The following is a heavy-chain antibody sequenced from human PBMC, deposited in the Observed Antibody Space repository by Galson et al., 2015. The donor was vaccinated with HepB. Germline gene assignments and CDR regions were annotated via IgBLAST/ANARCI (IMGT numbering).Heavy chain of an antibody. Sequence: SLRLSCAASGFTFSSYWMHWVRQAPGKGLVWVSRINSDGSSTSYADSVKGRLTISRDNAKNTLYLQMNSLRAEDTAVYYCARAMVRVERPERYYYYGMDVWGQGTTVTVSS. CDR2: INSDGSST. CDR3: ARAMVRVERPERYYYYGMDV. J-gene: IGHJ6*02. CDR1: GFTFSSYW. D-gene: IGHD1-1*01. V-gene: IGHV3-74*01.